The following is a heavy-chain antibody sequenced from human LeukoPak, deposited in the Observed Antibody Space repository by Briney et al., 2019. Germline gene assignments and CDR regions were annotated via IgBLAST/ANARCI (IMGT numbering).Heavy chain of an antibody. CDR3: ARDPNGDYIGGFEF. Sequence: SGRSLRLSCAASGFIFSNYAVMWVRQAPGQGLEWVSAITSGGAPSYADSVKGRFTISRDNSKNTLYLQMNSLRAEDTVQYFCARDPNGDYIGGFEFWGRGTVVTVSS. D-gene: IGHD4-17*01. J-gene: IGHJ3*01. CDR2: ITSGGAP. V-gene: IGHV3-23*01. CDR1: GFIFSNYA.